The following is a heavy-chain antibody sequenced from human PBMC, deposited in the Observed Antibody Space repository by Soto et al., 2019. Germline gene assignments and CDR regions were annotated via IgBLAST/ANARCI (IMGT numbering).Heavy chain of an antibody. J-gene: IGHJ4*02. D-gene: IGHD1-26*01. CDR2: IYYSGST. CDR3: ARRYGSAIDY. V-gene: IGHV4-59*08. CDR1: GGTISSWY. Sequence: SETLSLTCTVSGGTISSWYWSWIRQPPGKGLEWIGYIYYSGSTNCNPSLKSRVTISVDTSKNQFSLKLSSVTAADTAVYYCARRYGSAIDYWGQGTLVTVTS.